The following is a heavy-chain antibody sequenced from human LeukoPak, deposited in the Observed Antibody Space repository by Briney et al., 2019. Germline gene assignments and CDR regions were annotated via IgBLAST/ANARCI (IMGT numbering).Heavy chain of an antibody. V-gene: IGHV3-23*01. Sequence: GGSLRLSCAASGFTFSSYAMSWARQAPGKGLEWVSAISGSGGSTYYADSVKGRFTISRDNSKNTLYLQMNSLRAEDTAVYYCAKNPYYYGSESDYWGQGTLVTVSS. CDR1: GFTFSSYA. CDR3: AKNPYYYGSESDY. J-gene: IGHJ4*02. CDR2: ISGSGGST. D-gene: IGHD3-10*01.